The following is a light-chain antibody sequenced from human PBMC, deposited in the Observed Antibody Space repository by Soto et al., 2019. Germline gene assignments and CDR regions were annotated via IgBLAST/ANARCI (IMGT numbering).Light chain of an antibody. CDR3: QQLDSYTPWT. V-gene: IGKV1-9*01. CDR2: DAS. CDR1: QGISTY. J-gene: IGKJ1*01. Sequence: DIRLTQSPSFVSASVGDRVTITCRASQGISTYLAWYQQKPGKAPNLLIYDASTLQSGVPSRFSGSGSGTEFSLTISSLQTEDCATYYCQQLDSYTPWTFGQGTKVEIK.